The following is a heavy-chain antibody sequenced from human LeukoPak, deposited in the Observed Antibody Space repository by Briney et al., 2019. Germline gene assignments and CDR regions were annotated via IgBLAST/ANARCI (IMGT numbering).Heavy chain of an antibody. Sequence: SVKVSCKASGGTFSSYALNWVRQAPGQGLEWMGGIIPIFGTANYAQKLQGRVTMTTDTSTSTAYMELRSLRSDDTAVYYCARDEYYYMDVWAKGTTVTISS. CDR1: GGTFSSYA. V-gene: IGHV1-69*05. J-gene: IGHJ6*03. CDR3: ARDEYYYMDV. CDR2: IIPIFGTA.